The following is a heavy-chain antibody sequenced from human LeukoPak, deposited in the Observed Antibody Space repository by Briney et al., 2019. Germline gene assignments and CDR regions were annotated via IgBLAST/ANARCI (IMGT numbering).Heavy chain of an antibody. V-gene: IGHV3-15*01. CDR3: ISSISGGSWQLGY. CDR2: IKSKTDGGTT. CDR1: GFTFNNAW. J-gene: IGHJ4*02. D-gene: IGHD2-15*01. Sequence: GGSLRLSCAASGFTFNNAWMNRVGQAPGKGREWVGRIKSKTDGGTTDYAAPVKGRFTSTRDDSKNTLYMQMNSLKTEDTAVYYCISSISGGSWQLGYWGQGTLVTVSS.